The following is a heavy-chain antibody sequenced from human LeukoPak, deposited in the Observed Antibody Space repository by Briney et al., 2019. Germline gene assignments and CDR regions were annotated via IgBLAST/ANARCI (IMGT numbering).Heavy chain of an antibody. CDR2: TKRNSRGT. D-gene: IGHD3-10*01. J-gene: IGHJ4*02. Sequence: ASLTVSCKASGYIFSDYGIHWVRQAPGQGPEWMGWTKRNSRGTNYAQKFQGRVTMTRDTSISTAYMEVRGLRHEHTAVYYCVRDLGGFSYGEDFWGQGNLVTVSS. CDR1: GYIFSDYG. V-gene: IGHV1-2*02. CDR3: VRDLGGFSYGEDF.